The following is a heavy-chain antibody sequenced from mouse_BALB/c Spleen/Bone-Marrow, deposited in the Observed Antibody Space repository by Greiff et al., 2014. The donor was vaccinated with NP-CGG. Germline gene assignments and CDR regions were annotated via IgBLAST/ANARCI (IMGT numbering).Heavy chain of an antibody. V-gene: IGHV5-9-2*01. CDR1: GFTFSSYG. CDR2: ISGGGSYT. D-gene: IGHD2-1*01. CDR3: ARQNGNYGYYYDMDY. J-gene: IGHJ4*01. Sequence: EVKLVESGGGLVKPGGSLKLSCAASGFTFSSYGMSWVRQTPGKRLEWVATISGGGSYTYYPDSVKGRFTISRDNAKNNLYLQMSSLRAEDTALYYCARQNGNYGYYYDMDYWGQGTSVTVSS.